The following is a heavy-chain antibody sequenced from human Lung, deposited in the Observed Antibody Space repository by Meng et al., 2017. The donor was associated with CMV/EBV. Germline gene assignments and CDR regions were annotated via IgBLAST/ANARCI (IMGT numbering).Heavy chain of an antibody. CDR1: GYTFTSYD. CDR3: ARGKGSYYYYYGMDV. V-gene: IGHV1-8*01. J-gene: IGHJ6*04. CDR2: MNPNSGNT. D-gene: IGHD5-18*01. Sequence: ASVKVSXKASGYTFTSYDINWVRQATGQGLEWMGWMNPNSGNTGYAQKFQGRVTMTRNTSISTAYMELSSLRSEDTAVYYCARGKGSYYYYYGMDVWGKGTTVTVSS.